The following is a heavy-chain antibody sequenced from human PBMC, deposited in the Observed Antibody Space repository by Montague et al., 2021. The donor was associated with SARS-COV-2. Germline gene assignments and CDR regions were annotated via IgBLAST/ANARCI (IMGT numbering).Heavy chain of an antibody. V-gene: IGHV3-33*01. D-gene: IGHD3-3*01. J-gene: IGHJ4*02. CDR2: IWYDGSNK. CDR3: ARSKGVVINGVCDY. CDR1: GFTFSSYG. Sequence: SLSLSWSASGFTFSSYGMHWVRQAPGKGLEWVAVIWYDGSNKYYADSVKGRFTISRDKSKNTLYLQMNSLRAEDTAVYYCARSKGVVINGVCDYWGQGTLVTVSS.